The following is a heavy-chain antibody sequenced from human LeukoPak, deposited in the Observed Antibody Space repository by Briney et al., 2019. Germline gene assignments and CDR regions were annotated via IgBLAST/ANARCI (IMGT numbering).Heavy chain of an antibody. J-gene: IGHJ3*02. CDR2: IYYSGST. CDR3: ARIPTVTSAFDI. Sequence: SETLSLTCTVSGGSMSSYYWSWIRQPPGKGLEWIGYIYYSGSTNYNPSLKSRVTISVDTSKNQFSLKLSSVTAADTAVYYCARIPTVTSAFDIWGQGTMVTVSS. D-gene: IGHD4-17*01. CDR1: GGSMSSYY. V-gene: IGHV4-59*01.